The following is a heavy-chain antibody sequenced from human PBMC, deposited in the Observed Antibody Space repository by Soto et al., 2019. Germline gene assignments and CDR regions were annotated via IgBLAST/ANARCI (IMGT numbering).Heavy chain of an antibody. CDR3: PRDSQLPGCLIPARPSYYSGLDV. D-gene: IGHD6-6*01. V-gene: IGHV4-31*03. J-gene: IGHJ6*02. CDR1: GGSISSGSYY. CDR2: IYYSGST. Sequence: QVQLQESGPGLVKPSQTLSLTCTVSGGSISSGSYYWSWIRQPPGKGLEWIGYIYYSGSTYYNPSHKTRLPISVDTSTNQFSLKLNSVTASDTAVYYCPRDSQLPGCLIPARPSYYSGLDVWGQWTTVAVSS.